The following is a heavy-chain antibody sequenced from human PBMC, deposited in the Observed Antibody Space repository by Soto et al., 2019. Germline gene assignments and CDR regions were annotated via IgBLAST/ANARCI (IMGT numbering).Heavy chain of an antibody. V-gene: IGHV4-39*01. J-gene: IGHJ6*02. Sequence: SETLSLTCTVSGGSISSSSYYWGWIRQPPGKGLEWIGSIYYSGYTYYNPSLKSRVTISVDTSKDQFSLQLNSVTPEDTALYYCARAKEYTRSSGMDVWGQGTTVTVSS. D-gene: IGHD6-6*01. CDR2: IYYSGYT. CDR1: GGSISSSSYY. CDR3: ARAKEYTRSSGMDV.